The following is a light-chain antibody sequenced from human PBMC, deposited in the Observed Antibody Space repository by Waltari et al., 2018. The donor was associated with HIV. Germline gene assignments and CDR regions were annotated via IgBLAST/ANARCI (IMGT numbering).Light chain of an antibody. CDR1: SYNIGKNF. J-gene: IGLJ2*01. CDR3: GTLDSSLSAWV. Sequence: QSVLTQPPSVSAAPGQKVTISCSGSSYNIGKNFVSWFQQLPGTAPKLLIYDNTMRPSGIPDLFSCSKAGTSATLGVTVLQSGDEADYYCGTLDSSLSAWVFGGGTKLTVL. V-gene: IGLV1-51*01. CDR2: DNT.